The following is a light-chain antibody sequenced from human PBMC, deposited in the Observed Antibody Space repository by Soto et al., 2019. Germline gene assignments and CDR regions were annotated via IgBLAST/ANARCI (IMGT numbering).Light chain of an antibody. CDR2: TNS. CDR3: VAWDDSLNGLI. J-gene: IGLJ2*01. V-gene: IGLV2-11*01. Sequence: QSALTQPRSVSGSPGQSVTISCTGTSSDVGGYNYVSWYQQHPGKAPKLLIYTNSNRPSGVPDRFSGSKSGTSASLAISGLRSEDEADYYCVAWDDSLNGLIFGGGTKLTVL. CDR1: SSDVGGYNY.